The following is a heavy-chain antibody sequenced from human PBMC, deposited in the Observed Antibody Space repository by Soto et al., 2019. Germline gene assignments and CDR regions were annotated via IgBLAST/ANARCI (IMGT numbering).Heavy chain of an antibody. CDR2: ISAYNGNT. Sequence: ASVKVSCKASGYTFTSYGISWVRQAPGQGLEWMGWISAYNGNTNYAQKLQGRVTMTTDTSTSTAYMELRSLRSDDTAVYYCARVRSGYDRYYYGMDVWGQGTTVTVS. J-gene: IGHJ6*02. V-gene: IGHV1-18*04. CDR1: GYTFTSYG. CDR3: ARVRSGYDRYYYGMDV. D-gene: IGHD5-12*01.